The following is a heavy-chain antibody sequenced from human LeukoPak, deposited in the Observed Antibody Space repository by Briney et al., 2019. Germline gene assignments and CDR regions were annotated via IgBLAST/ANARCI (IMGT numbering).Heavy chain of an antibody. D-gene: IGHD2-15*01. CDR3: ARDGDIVVVVAATPSWFDP. Sequence: ASVKVSCKASDYTFTSYGISWVRQAPGQGLEWMGWISAYNGNTNYAQKLQGRVTMTTDTSTSTAYMELRSLRSDDTAVYYCARDGDIVVVVAATPSWFDPWGQGTLVTVSS. V-gene: IGHV1-18*01. CDR2: ISAYNGNT. CDR1: DYTFTSYG. J-gene: IGHJ5*02.